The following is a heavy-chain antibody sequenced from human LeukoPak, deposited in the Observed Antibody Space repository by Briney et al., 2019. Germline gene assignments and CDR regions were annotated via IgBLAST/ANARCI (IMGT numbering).Heavy chain of an antibody. CDR1: GGSFSSGSYY. CDR2: IYTSGST. D-gene: IGHD2-21*01. CDR3: ARGGGDWGFHQSDY. V-gene: IGHV4-61*02. Sequence: PSETLSLTCTVSGGSFSSGSYYWSWIRQPAGKGLEWIGRIYTSGSTNYDPSLKSRVTISVDTSKNQFSLKLSCVTAADTAVYYCARGGGDWGFHQSDYWGQGTLVTVSS. J-gene: IGHJ4*02.